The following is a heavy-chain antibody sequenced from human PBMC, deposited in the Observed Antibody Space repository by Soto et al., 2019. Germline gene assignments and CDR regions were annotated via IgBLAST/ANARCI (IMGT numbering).Heavy chain of an antibody. CDR1: GFTFGDYA. V-gene: IGHV3-49*05. CDR2: IRSEAYGGTT. J-gene: IGHJ6*02. Sequence: EVQLVESGGGLVKPGRSLRLSCTASGFTFGDYAMSWFRQAPGKGLEWVGFIRSEAYGGTTEYAASVKGRFTISRDDSKSIAYLQMNSLKTEDTAVYYCTRDLLYCSSTSCYIDYYGMDVWGQGTTVTVSS. D-gene: IGHD2-2*02. CDR3: TRDLLYCSSTSCYIDYYGMDV.